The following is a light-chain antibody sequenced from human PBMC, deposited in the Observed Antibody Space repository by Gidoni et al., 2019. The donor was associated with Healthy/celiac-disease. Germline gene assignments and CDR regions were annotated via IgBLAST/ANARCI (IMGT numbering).Light chain of an antibody. J-gene: IGLJ3*02. V-gene: IGLV4-69*01. CDR3: QTWGTGLWV. Sequence: QLVLTQSPSASASLGASVKLTCTLSSGHSSYAIAWQQQQPEQGPRYLMKLNSDGSHSKGDGIPDRFSGSSSGAERYLTISSLQSEDEADYYCQTWGTGLWVFGGGTNLTVL. CDR1: SGHSSYA. CDR2: LNSDGSH.